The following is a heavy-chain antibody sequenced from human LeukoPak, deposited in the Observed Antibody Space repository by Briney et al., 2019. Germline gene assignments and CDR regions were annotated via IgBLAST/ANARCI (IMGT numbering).Heavy chain of an antibody. V-gene: IGHV4-39*01. CDR2: IYNSGST. Sequence: PSQTLSLTCSVSGGSISSSTYYWGWIRQPPGTGLEWIGNIYNSGSTYYNPSLKSRVTISVDTSKNPFSLKLSSVTAADTAVYYCARGFGKKAAAGLGYYFDYWGQGTLVTVSS. J-gene: IGHJ4*02. D-gene: IGHD6-13*01. CDR3: ARGFGKKAAAGLGYYFDY. CDR1: GGSISSSTYY.